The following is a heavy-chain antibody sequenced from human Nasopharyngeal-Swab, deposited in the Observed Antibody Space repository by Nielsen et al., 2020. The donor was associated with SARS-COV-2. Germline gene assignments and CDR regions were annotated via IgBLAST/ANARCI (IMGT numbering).Heavy chain of an antibody. J-gene: IGHJ6*03. CDR2: ISWNSGSV. CDR1: GFTFDDYA. V-gene: IGHV3-9*01. D-gene: IGHD6-19*01. Sequence: GGSLRLSCAASGFTFDDYAMHWVRQAPGKGLEWVSGISWNSGSVGYADSVKGRFTISRDNAKNSLYLQMNSLRAEDTALYYCAKVGSSYYYYMDVWGKGTTVTVPS. CDR3: AKVGSSYYYYMDV.